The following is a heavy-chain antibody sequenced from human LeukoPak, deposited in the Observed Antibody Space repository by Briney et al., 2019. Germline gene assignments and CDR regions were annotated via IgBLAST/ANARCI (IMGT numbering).Heavy chain of an antibody. CDR3: ARDGIVGSPLFKFDY. D-gene: IGHD1-26*01. Sequence: PGGSLRLSCAASGFTFNNYAIHWVRQAPGKGLEWVAIISFDGGNKYHADSVKGRFTISGDNSKNTLYLQMNSLRAEDTAVYYCARDGIVGSPLFKFDYWGQGTLVTVSS. CDR2: ISFDGGNK. J-gene: IGHJ4*02. V-gene: IGHV3-30-3*01. CDR1: GFTFNNYA.